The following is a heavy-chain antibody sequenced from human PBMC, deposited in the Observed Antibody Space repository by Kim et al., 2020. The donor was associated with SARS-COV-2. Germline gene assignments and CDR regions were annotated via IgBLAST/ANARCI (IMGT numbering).Heavy chain of an antibody. D-gene: IGHD6-13*01. J-gene: IGHJ3*02. Sequence: VKRRCTISRDNAKNSLYLQMNSLGAEDTAVFYCARLYSSSWYDAFDIWGQGTMVTVSS. CDR3: ARLYSSSWYDAFDI. V-gene: IGHV3-21*01.